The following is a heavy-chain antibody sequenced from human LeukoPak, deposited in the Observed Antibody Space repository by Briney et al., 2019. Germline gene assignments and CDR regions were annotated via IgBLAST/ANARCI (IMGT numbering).Heavy chain of an antibody. V-gene: IGHV3-30*02. D-gene: IGHD3-10*01. CDR2: IRYDGSNK. CDR3: ANPSSMVRGVFDY. Sequence: GGSLRLSYAASGFTFSSYGMHWVRQAPGKGLEWVAFIRYDGSNKYYADSVKGRFTISRDNSKNTLYLQMNSLRAEDTAVYYCANPSSMVRGVFDYWGQGTLVTVSS. J-gene: IGHJ4*02. CDR1: GFTFSSYG.